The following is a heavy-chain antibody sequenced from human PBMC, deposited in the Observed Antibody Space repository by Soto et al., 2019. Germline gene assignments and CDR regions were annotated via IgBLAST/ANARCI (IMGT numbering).Heavy chain of an antibody. CDR1: GFTFSSYG. J-gene: IGHJ4*02. V-gene: IGHV3-33*01. Sequence: QVQLVESGGGVVQPGRSLRLSCAASGFTFSSYGMHWVRQAPGKGLEWVAVIWYDGSNKYYADSVKGRFTISRDNSKNTLYLQMNSLRAEDTAVYYCAGTAYSSDGIDYWGQGTLVTVSS. CDR3: AGTAYSSDGIDY. CDR2: IWYDGSNK. D-gene: IGHD5-12*01.